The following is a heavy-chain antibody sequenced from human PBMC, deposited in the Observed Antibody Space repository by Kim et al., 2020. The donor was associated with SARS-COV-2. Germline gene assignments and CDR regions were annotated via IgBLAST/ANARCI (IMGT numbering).Heavy chain of an antibody. CDR2: IIPIFGTA. CDR3: ARAGEDSSGWYYFDY. V-gene: IGHV1-69*13. J-gene: IGHJ4*02. CDR1: GGTFSSYA. D-gene: IGHD6-19*01. Sequence: SVKVSCKASGGTFSSYAISWVRQAPGQGLEWMGGIIPIFGTANYAQKFQGRVTITADESTSTAYMELSSLRSEDTAVYYCARAGEDSSGWYYFDYWGQGTLVTVSS.